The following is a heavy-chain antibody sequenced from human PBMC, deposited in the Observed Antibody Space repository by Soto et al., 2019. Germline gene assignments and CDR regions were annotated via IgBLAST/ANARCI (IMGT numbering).Heavy chain of an antibody. V-gene: IGHV4-31*03. Sequence: QVQLQESGPGLVKPSQTLSLTCTVSGGSISSGGYYWNWIRQHPGKGLEWIGYIYYSGTTYYNPYLKGRVTISVDTSKNQFSLKLSSVTAAYTAVYYCAASCVGCGGFNYYGMDVWGQGTTVTVSS. CDR1: GGSISSGGYY. CDR3: AASCVGCGGFNYYGMDV. J-gene: IGHJ6*02. D-gene: IGHD2-21*01. CDR2: IYYSGTT.